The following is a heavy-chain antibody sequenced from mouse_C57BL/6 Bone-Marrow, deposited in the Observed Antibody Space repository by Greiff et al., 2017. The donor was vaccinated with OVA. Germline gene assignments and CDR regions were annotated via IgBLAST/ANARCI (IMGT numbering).Heavy chain of an antibody. CDR1: GYTFTSYW. D-gene: IGHD1-1*01. CDR2: IYPGSGST. V-gene: IGHV1-55*01. CDR3: ASSYCDSSWYFDV. Sequence: QVQLQQPGAELVKPGASVKMSCKASGYTFTSYWITWVKQRPGQGLEWIGDIYPGSGSTNYNEKFKSKATLTVDTSSSTACMQLISLTSLGSAVSYCASSYCDSSWYFDVWGTGTTVTVSS. J-gene: IGHJ1*03.